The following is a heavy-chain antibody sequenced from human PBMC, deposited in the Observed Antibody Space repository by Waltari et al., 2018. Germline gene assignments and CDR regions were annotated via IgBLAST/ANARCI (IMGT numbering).Heavy chain of an antibody. CDR3: ARWEAGYSSGPDAFDI. J-gene: IGHJ3*02. CDR1: GGSISSGSNY. V-gene: IGHV4-61*09. CDR2: IYTSGST. D-gene: IGHD6-19*01. Sequence: QVQLQESGPGLVKPSQTLSLTCTVSGGSISSGSNYWSWIRQPAGKGLEWIGYIYTSGSTNYNPSLKSRVTISVDTSKNQFSLKLSSVTAADTAVYYCARWEAGYSSGPDAFDIWGQGTMVTVSS.